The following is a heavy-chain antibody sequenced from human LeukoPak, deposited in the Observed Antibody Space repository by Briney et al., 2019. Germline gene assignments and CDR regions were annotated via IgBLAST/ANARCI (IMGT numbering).Heavy chain of an antibody. J-gene: IGHJ4*02. D-gene: IGHD3-16*02. Sequence: GGSLRLSCAASGFTFSSYGMHWVRQAPGKGLEWVALISYDGRDKYYAASVKGRFTISRDNPKDTLYLQMNSLRAADTAVYYCAKDYDYVWGSFRHIDYWGQGTLVTVSS. CDR1: GFTFSSYG. CDR3: AKDYDYVWGSFRHIDY. V-gene: IGHV3-30*18. CDR2: ISYDGRDK.